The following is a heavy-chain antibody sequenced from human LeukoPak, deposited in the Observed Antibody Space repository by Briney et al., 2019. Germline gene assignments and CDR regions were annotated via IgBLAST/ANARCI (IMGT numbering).Heavy chain of an antibody. CDR1: GGSISSYY. CDR2: IYYSGST. CDR3: AREKSGSYSVNWFDP. Sequence: SETLSLXCTVSGGSISSYYWSWIRQPPGKALEWIGYIYYSGSTNYNPSLKSRVTISVDTSKNQFSLKLSSVTAADTAVYYCAREKSGSYSVNWFDPWGQGTLVTVSS. J-gene: IGHJ5*02. D-gene: IGHD1-26*01. V-gene: IGHV4-59*01.